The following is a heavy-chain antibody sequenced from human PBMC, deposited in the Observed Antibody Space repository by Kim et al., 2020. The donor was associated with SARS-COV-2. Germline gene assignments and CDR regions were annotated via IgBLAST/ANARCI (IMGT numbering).Heavy chain of an antibody. D-gene: IGHD2-2*01. Sequence: ASVKVSCKASGYTFTNYYMHWLRQAPGQGLEWMGRIIPSGGSTTYAQKFQGRVTRTRDTSTTTVYLEVASLRFGDTAVYYCARAMSGSSASSPYCRQGTL. J-gene: IGHJ4*02. CDR1: GYTFTNYY. CDR3: ARAMSGSSASSPY. CDR2: IIPSGGST. V-gene: IGHV1-46*01.